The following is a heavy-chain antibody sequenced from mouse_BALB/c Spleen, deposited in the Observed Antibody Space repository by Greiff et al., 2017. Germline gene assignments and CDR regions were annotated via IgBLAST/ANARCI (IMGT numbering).Heavy chain of an antibody. CDR2: ISSGGSYT. J-gene: IGHJ2*01. CDR1: GFTFSSYT. V-gene: IGHV5-6-4*01. D-gene: IGHD2-3*01. CDR3: TRDLGDGYYDY. Sequence: EVKLLGSGGGLVKPGGSLKLSCAASGFTFSSYTMSWVRQTPEKRLEWVATISSGGSYTYYPDSVKGRFTISRDNAKNTLYLQMSSLKSEDTAMYYCTRDLGDGYYDYWGQGTTLTVSS.